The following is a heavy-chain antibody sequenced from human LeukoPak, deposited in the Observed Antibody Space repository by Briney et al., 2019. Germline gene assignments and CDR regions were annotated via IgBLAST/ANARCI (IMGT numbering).Heavy chain of an antibody. J-gene: IGHJ4*02. CDR2: ISGSGGST. V-gene: IGHV3-23*01. CDR3: AKSTPARYCSGGSCYIVY. Sequence: GGSLRLSCAASGFTFSSYAMSWVRQAPGRGLEWVSAISGSGGSTYYADSVKGRFTISRDNSKNTLYLQMNSLRAEDTAVYYCAKSTPARYCSGGSCYIVYWGQGTLVTVSS. D-gene: IGHD2-15*01. CDR1: GFTFSSYA.